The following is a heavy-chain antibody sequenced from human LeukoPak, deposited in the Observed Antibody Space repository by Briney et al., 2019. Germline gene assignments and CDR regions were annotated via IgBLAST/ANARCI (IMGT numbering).Heavy chain of an antibody. V-gene: IGHV3-21*01. CDR3: ARMGVLVTAFDI. CDR2: ISSSSSYI. J-gene: IGHJ3*02. CDR1: EFSFSTYN. D-gene: IGHD3-16*01. Sequence: GGSLRLSCADSEFSFSTYNMNGVRQAPGKGLEWVSSISSSSSYIYYADSVKGRFTISRDNAKSSLYLQMNSLRAEDTAVYYCARMGVLVTAFDIWGQGTMVTLSS.